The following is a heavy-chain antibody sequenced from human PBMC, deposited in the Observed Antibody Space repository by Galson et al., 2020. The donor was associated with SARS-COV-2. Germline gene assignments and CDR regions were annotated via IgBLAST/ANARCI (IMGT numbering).Heavy chain of an antibody. D-gene: IGHD6-13*01. Sequence: SLRLPCAASGFNFEDYAMHWVRQAPGKGLEWVSDISWNSGTIHYADSVKGRFTISRDNAKNSLYLQLNSQRAEDTAFYYCAKDPRAVSGEGLDYWGQGTLVTVSS. CDR3: AKDPRAVSGEGLDY. CDR2: ISWNSGTI. J-gene: IGHJ4*02. CDR1: GFNFEDYA. V-gene: IGHV3-9*01.